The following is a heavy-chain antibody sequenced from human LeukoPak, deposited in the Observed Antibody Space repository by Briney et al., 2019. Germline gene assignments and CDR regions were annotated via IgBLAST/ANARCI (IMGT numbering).Heavy chain of an antibody. V-gene: IGHV3-23*01. J-gene: IGHJ4*02. CDR2: ISNNGGYT. CDR1: GFTFSSSA. Sequence: PGGSLRLSCAASGFTFSSSAMSWVRQAPGKGLEWVSAISNNGGYTYYADSVQGRFTISRDNSKNTLYLQMNSLRAEDTAVYYCARGVRGVIGYWGQGTLVTVSS. D-gene: IGHD3-10*02. CDR3: ARGVRGVIGY.